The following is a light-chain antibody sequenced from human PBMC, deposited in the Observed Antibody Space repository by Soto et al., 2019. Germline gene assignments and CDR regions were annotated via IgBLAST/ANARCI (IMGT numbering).Light chain of an antibody. J-gene: IGKJ5*01. CDR1: QAMNTY. CDR2: GAS. V-gene: IGKV1-9*01. Sequence: DIQLTQSPSFLSASVGDRVTISCRASQAMNTYIAWYQQRPGAAPKLLVYGASTLYTGVPSRFSGSESGAEFTLTISSLQPEDFATYYCQQFNSYPITFGQGTRLEI. CDR3: QQFNSYPIT.